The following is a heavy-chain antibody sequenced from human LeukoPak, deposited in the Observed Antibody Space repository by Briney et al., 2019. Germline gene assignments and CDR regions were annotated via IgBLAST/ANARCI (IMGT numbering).Heavy chain of an antibody. CDR1: GGSISSDSYY. J-gene: IGHJ4*02. CDR3: ASLAVAGLSEGY. CDR2: IYYSGST. D-gene: IGHD6-19*01. Sequence: SETLSLTCAVSGGSISSDSYYWAWIRQPPGKGLEWIASIYYSGSTYYNPSLKSRVTISVDTSRNQFSLKLSSVTAADTAVYYCASLAVAGLSEGYWGQGTLVIVSS. V-gene: IGHV4-39*01.